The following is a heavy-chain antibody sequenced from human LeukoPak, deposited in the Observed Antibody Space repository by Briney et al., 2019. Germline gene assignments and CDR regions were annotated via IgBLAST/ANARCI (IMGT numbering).Heavy chain of an antibody. CDR2: INHSGST. J-gene: IGHJ4*02. V-gene: IGHV4-34*01. CDR3: ARVGAVAGHGDFDY. CDR1: GGSFSGYY. Sequence: SETLSLTCAVYGGSFSGYYWSWIRQPPGKGLEWIGEINHSGSTNYNPSLKSRVTISVDTSKNQFSLKLSSVTAADTAVYYCARVGAVAGHGDFDYWGQGTLVTVSS. D-gene: IGHD6-19*01.